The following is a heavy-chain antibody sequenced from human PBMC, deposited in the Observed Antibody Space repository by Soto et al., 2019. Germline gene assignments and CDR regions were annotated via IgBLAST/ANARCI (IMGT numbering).Heavy chain of an antibody. V-gene: IGHV4-30-2*01. Sequence: PSETLSLTCTVSGVSISSGDYYWSWIRQTPGKGLEWIGYIYHSGSTYYNPSLKSRVTISVDRSKNQFPLKLSSVTAADTAVYYCARGMAEEQIFYYFDYWGQGALVTVSS. J-gene: IGHJ4*02. CDR3: ARGMAEEQIFYYFDY. CDR1: GVSISSGDYY. CDR2: IYHSGST. D-gene: IGHD3-9*01.